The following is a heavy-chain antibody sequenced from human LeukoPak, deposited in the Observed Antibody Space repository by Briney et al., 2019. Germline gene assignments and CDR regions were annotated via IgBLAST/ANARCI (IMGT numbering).Heavy chain of an antibody. J-gene: IGHJ4*02. CDR3: SRSQFDY. Sequence: PGGSLRLSCEPSGFPSSSYWMLWVRQDPGKGLVWVSRISGDGTIKTYADFVRGRFTISRDNTKNILYLQMNSLKVEDTATYFCSRSQFDYWGQGVLVTVSP. V-gene: IGHV3-74*03. CDR1: GFPSSSYW. CDR2: ISGDGTIK.